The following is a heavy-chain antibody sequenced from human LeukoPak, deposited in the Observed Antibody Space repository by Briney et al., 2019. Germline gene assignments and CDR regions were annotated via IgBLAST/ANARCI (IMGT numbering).Heavy chain of an antibody. CDR1: GFTFGDYA. J-gene: IGHJ4*02. CDR2: IRSKAYGGTT. D-gene: IGHD3-9*01. V-gene: IGHV3-49*04. Sequence: GGSLRLSCTASGFTFGDYAMSWVRQAPGKGLEWVGFIRSKAYGGTTEYAASVKGRFTISRDDSKSIAYLQMNSLKTEDTAVYYCTKGRYYDILTGYYTSGDIDYWGQGTQIIVSS. CDR3: TKGRYYDILTGYYTSGDIDY.